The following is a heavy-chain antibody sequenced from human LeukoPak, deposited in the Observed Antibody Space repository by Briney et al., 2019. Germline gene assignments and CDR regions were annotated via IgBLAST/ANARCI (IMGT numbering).Heavy chain of an antibody. D-gene: IGHD2-15*01. CDR3: ARRCSGGSCYDESPFDY. CDR2: IIPIFGTA. V-gene: IGHV1-69*13. Sequence: SVKVSCKASGGTFSSYAISWVRQAPGQGLEWMGGIIPIFGTANYAQKFQGRVTITADESTSTAYMELSSLRSEDTAAYYCARRCSGGSCYDESPFDYWGQGTLVTVSS. J-gene: IGHJ4*02. CDR1: GGTFSSYA.